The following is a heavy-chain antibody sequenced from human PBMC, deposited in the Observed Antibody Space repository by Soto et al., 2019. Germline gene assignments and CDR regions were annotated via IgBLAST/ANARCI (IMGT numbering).Heavy chain of an antibody. CDR2: ISSSSSYI. V-gene: IGHV3-21*01. Sequence: PGGSLSLSCAASGFTFSSYSMNWVRPAPRKGLEWVSSISSSSSYIYYADSVKGRFTISRDNAKNSLYLQMNSLRAEDTAVYYCASHPRDSSGYWYYFDSWGQGTLVTVS. D-gene: IGHD3-22*01. CDR1: GFTFSSYS. J-gene: IGHJ4*02. CDR3: ASHPRDSSGYWYYFDS.